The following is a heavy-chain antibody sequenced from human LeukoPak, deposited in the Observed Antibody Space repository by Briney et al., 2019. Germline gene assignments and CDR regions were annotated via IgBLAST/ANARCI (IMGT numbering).Heavy chain of an antibody. D-gene: IGHD5-18*01. CDR2: IYYSGST. Sequence: SETLSLTCTVSGGSISSYYWSWIRQPPGKGLEWIGYIYYSGSTNYNPSLKSRVTISVDTSKNQFSLKLSSVTAADTAVYYCERDRVTYFDYWGQGTLVTVSS. CDR1: GGSISSYY. V-gene: IGHV4-59*01. J-gene: IGHJ4*02. CDR3: ERDRVTYFDY.